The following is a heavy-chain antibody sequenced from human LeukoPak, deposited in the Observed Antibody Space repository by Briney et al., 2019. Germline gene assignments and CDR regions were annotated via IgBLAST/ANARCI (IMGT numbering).Heavy chain of an antibody. CDR2: ISAYNGNT. CDR1: GYTFTSYG. D-gene: IGHD2-2*01. V-gene: IGHV1-18*01. CDR3: ARGVVVVPDPPRYYYHMDV. Sequence: ASVKVSCKASGYTFTSYGISWVRQAPGQGLEWMGWISAYNGNTNYAQKLQGRVTMTTDTSTSTAYMELRSLRSDDTAVYYCARGVVVVPDPPRYYYHMDVWGKGTTVTVSS. J-gene: IGHJ6*03.